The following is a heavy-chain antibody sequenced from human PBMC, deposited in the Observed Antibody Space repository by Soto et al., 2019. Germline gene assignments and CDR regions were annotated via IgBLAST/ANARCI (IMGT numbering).Heavy chain of an antibody. V-gene: IGHV4-31*03. Sequence: QVQLQESGPGLVKPSQTLSLTCTVSGGSISSGGYYWSWIRQHPGKGLEWIGYIYYSGSTYYNPSLKSRVTISVDTSKNQFSLKLSSVTAADTAVYYCARWTIVVVPAAKGWVDYWGQGTLVTVSS. CDR3: ARWTIVVVPAAKGWVDY. J-gene: IGHJ4*02. D-gene: IGHD2-2*01. CDR1: GGSISSGGYY. CDR2: IYYSGST.